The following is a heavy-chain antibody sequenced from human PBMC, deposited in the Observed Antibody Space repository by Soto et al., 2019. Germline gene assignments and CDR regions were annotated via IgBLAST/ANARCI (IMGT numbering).Heavy chain of an antibody. V-gene: IGHV4-30-4*08. Sequence: SETLSLTCTVSGGSISSVNYYWSWIRRHPGKGLEWIGYIHYSGNTYYNPSLKSRTTMSIDTAGNQFSLKVSSVTVADTAVYYCARDLDGLHDDTSGPFPRPGWGQGTLVTVSS. CDR1: GGSISSVNYY. D-gene: IGHD3-22*01. J-gene: IGHJ1*01. CDR2: IHYSGNT. CDR3: ARDLDGLHDDTSGPFPRPG.